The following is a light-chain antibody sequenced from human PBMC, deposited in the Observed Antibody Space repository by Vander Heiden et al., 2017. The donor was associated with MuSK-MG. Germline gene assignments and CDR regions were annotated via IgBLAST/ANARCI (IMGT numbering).Light chain of an antibody. Sequence: SSELTQDPAVSVALGQTVRITCQGDSLRNYYASWHQQKPGQAPVLVIYGKNNRPSGIPDRFSGSTSGNTAALTITGAQAEDEADYYCNSRETTGNYVLFGGGTKLTVL. CDR1: SLRNYY. J-gene: IGLJ2*01. CDR3: NSRETTGNYVL. V-gene: IGLV3-19*01. CDR2: GKN.